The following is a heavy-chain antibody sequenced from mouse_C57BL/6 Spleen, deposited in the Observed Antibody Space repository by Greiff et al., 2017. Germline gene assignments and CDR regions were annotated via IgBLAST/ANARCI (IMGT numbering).Heavy chain of an antibody. CDR1: GYTFTSYG. D-gene: IGHD1-1*01. CDR2: IYPRSGNT. Sequence: VQLQQSGAELARPGASVKLSCKASGYTFTSYGISWVKQRTGQGLEWIGEIYPRSGNTYYNEKFKGKATLTADKSSSTAYMELRSLTSEDSAVYFCAGYYGSSYRDYAMDYWGQGTSVTVSS. CDR3: AGYYGSSYRDYAMDY. V-gene: IGHV1-81*01. J-gene: IGHJ4*01.